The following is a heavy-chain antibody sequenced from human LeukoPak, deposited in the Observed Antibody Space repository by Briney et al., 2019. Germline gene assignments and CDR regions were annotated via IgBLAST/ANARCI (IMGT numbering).Heavy chain of an antibody. J-gene: IGHJ4*02. CDR2: INPNSGGT. Sequence: ASVKVSCKASGYTFTGYYMHWVRQAPGQGLEWMGWINPNSGGTNYAQKFQGRVTMTRDTSISTAYMELSRLRSDDTAVYYCARDLGSGWYSFDYWGQGTLATVSS. D-gene: IGHD6-19*01. CDR1: GYTFTGYY. V-gene: IGHV1-2*02. CDR3: ARDLGSGWYSFDY.